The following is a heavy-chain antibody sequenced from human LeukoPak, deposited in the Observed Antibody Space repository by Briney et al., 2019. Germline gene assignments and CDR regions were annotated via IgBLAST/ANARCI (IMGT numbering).Heavy chain of an antibody. Sequence: GGSLRLSCAASGFTFSSYWMHWVRQAPGKGLVWVSRINSDGSSTSYADSVKGRFTISRDNAKNTLYLQMNGLRAEDTAVYYCARDLLGNSGSYLRHPNGPPFDYWGQGTLVTVSS. V-gene: IGHV3-74*01. CDR1: GFTFSSYW. CDR3: ARDLLGNSGSYLRHPNGPPFDY. J-gene: IGHJ4*02. D-gene: IGHD1-26*01. CDR2: INSDGSST.